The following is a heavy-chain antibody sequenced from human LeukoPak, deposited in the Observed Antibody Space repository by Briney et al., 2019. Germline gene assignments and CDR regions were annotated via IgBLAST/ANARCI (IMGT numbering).Heavy chain of an antibody. CDR1: GFTVSSNY. CDR3: VRGDYGDYTLFDY. D-gene: IGHD4-17*01. CDR2: IYSGGST. J-gene: IGHJ4*02. Sequence: GGSLMLSCAASGFTVSSNYMSWVRQAPGKGLEWVSAIYSGGSTYSADSVKGRFTISRDNSKNTLYLQMNCLRAEDTAVYYCVRGDYGDYTLFDYWGQGTLVTVSS. V-gene: IGHV3-53*01.